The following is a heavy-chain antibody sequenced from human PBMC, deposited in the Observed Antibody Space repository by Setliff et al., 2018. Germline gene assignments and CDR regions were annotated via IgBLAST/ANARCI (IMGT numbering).Heavy chain of an antibody. Sequence: ETLSLTCTVYGASFSDYYWGWIRQPPGKGLEWIAEINHGGNTTIHPSLKSRLTISVDTSKNQFSLILRSVTAADTAVYYCARGRMRGSCSGPSCTYDPFDIWGQGTPVTVSS. CDR3: ARGRMRGSCSGPSCTYDPFDI. CDR1: GASFSDYY. D-gene: IGHD2-2*01. CDR2: INHGGNT. V-gene: IGHV4-34*01. J-gene: IGHJ3*02.